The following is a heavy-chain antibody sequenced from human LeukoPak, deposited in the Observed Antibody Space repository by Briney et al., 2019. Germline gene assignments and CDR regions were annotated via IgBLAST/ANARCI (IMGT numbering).Heavy chain of an antibody. CDR2: IYYSGST. CDR3: ARNGRRVAVDPYYYYYGMDV. V-gene: IGHV4-39*07. J-gene: IGHJ6*02. Sequence: SETLSLTCTVSGGSISSSSYYWGWIRQPPGKGLEWIGSIYYSGSTYYNPSLKSRVTISVDTSKNQFSLKLSSVTAADTAVYCCARNGRRVAVDPYYYYYGMDVWGQGTTVTVSS. CDR1: GGSISSSSYY. D-gene: IGHD2-15*01.